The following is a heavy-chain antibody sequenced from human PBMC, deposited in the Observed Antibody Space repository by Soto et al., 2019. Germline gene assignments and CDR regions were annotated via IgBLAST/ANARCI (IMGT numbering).Heavy chain of an antibody. CDR3: ARAYYYDSSGYPRTRTDYYYYGMDV. CDR2: IIPIFGTA. Sequence: SVKVSCKASGGTFSSYAISWVRQAPGQGLEWMGGIIPIFGTANYAQKFQGRVTITADESTSTAYMELSSLRSEDTAVYYCARAYYYDSSGYPRTRTDYYYYGMDVWGQGTTVTVSS. CDR1: GGTFSSYA. V-gene: IGHV1-69*13. J-gene: IGHJ6*02. D-gene: IGHD3-22*01.